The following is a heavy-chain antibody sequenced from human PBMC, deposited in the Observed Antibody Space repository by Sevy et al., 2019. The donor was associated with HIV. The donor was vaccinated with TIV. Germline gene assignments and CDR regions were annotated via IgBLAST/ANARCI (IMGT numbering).Heavy chain of an antibody. CDR2: IYNSEQT. D-gene: IGHD1-26*01. CDR3: AQWLAATALFHS. Sequence: SETLSLTCTVSGGSGTSADNSWGWFRQPPGKGLEWTGCIYNSEQTYYNPSLKSRVTISADASQNLFSLKLTSGTAADTAVYYCAQWLAATALFHSWGQGTLVTVSS. V-gene: IGHV4-39*02. CDR1: GGSGTSADNS. J-gene: IGHJ4*02.